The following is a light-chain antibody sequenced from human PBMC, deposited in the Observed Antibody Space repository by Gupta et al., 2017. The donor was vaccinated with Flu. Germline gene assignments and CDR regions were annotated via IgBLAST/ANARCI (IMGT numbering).Light chain of an antibody. V-gene: IGLV2-14*04. J-gene: IGLJ1*01. CDR3: SSYTSSSTLDV. CDR1: SSDVGGYNY. CDR2: DVS. Sequence: ITISCTGTSSDVGGYNYVSWYQQHPGKAPKLMIYDVSNRPSGVANRFSGSKYGNTASLTISGLQAEDEADYYCSSYTSSSTLDVFGTGTKVTVL.